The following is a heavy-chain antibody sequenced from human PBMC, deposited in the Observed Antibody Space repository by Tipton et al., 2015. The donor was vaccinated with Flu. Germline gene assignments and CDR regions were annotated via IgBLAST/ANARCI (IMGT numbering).Heavy chain of an antibody. CDR2: IYPSGGGT. CDR3: ARDRGFGAYTFDY. D-gene: IGHD3-10*01. V-gene: IGHV1-46*01. Sequence: QVQLVQSGAEVKKSGASVRISCTASGYTFTNYNMHWVRQAPGQGPEWMGIIYPSGGGTTYAQRFQGRVTLTRDKSTSTVYMELSSLRSEDTAFYYCARDRGFGAYTFDYWGQGTLVTVAS. CDR1: GYTFTNYN. J-gene: IGHJ4*02.